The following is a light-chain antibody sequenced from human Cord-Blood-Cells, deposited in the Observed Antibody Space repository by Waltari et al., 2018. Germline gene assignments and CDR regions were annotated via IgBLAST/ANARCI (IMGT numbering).Light chain of an antibody. CDR2: GAS. CDR1: QSVSSSY. Sequence: IVLTQSPGTLPLSPGERAALSCRASQSVSSSYVAWYQQKPGQAPRLLIYGASSRATGIPDRFSGSGSGTDFTLTISRLEPEDFAVYYCQQYGSSPLTFGGGTKVEIK. CDR3: QQYGSSPLT. J-gene: IGKJ4*01. V-gene: IGKV3-20*01.